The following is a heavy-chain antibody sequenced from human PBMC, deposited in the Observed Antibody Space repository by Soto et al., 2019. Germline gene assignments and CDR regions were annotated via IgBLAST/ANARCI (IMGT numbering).Heavy chain of an antibody. CDR1: GFTFSGSA. CDR3: TRGLDGDYYYYGMDV. V-gene: IGHV3-73*02. Sequence: EVRLVESGGGLVQPGGSLKLSCAASGFTFSGSAMHWVRQASGKGLEWVGRIRSKANSYATAYAASVKGRFTISRDDSKNTAYLQMNSLKTEDTAVYYCTRGLDGDYYYYGMDVWGQGTTVTVSS. J-gene: IGHJ6*02. CDR2: IRSKANSYAT. D-gene: IGHD4-17*01.